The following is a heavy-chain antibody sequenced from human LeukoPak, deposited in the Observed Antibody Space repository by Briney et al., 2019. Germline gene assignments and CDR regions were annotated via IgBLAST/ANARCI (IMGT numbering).Heavy chain of an antibody. J-gene: IGHJ5*02. CDR3: ARASHTIFGVVHNWFDP. Sequence: ASVKVSCKASGYTFTGYYMHWVRQAPGQGLEWMGWINPNSGGTNYAQKFQGRVTMTRDTSISTAYMELSRLRSDDTAVYYCARASHTIFGVVHNWFDPWGQGTLVTVSS. CDR2: INPNSGGT. D-gene: IGHD3-3*01. CDR1: GYTFTGYY. V-gene: IGHV1-2*02.